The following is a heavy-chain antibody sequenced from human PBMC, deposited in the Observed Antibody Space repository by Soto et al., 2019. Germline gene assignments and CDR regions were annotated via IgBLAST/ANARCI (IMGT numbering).Heavy chain of an antibody. D-gene: IGHD3-9*01. CDR3: AKIWTGYYYFDY. Sequence: GASVKVSCKXSGFTFTKHTVHWVRQAPGQRLEWLGWINAGNGDTKYSQKLRDRVTIARDTSASTVFLELNSLESGDTALYYCAKIWTGYYYFDYWGQGTLVTVSS. J-gene: IGHJ4*01. V-gene: IGHV1-3*01. CDR2: INAGNGDT. CDR1: GFTFTKHT.